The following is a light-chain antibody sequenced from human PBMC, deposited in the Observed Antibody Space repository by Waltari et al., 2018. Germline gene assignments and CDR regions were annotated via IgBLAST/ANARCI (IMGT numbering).Light chain of an antibody. J-gene: IGKJ3*01. V-gene: IGKV3-11*01. CDR3: QLRYKWPPIFT. Sequence: EVVLTQSPATLSLSPGDRATLPCRASASVSNYLAWYQQKPGQAPTLLIYDASTRATGIPARFSGSGSGTDFTLSISSLEPEDFAVYYCQLRYKWPPIFTFGPGTKVHIK. CDR1: ASVSNY. CDR2: DAS.